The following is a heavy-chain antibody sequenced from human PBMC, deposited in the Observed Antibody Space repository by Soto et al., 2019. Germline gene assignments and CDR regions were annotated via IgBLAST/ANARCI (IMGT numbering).Heavy chain of an antibody. Sequence: GGSLRLSCAASGFTFSSYAMSWVRQAPGKGLEWVSAISGSGGSTYYADSVKGRFTISRDNSKNTLYLQMNSLRAEDTAVYYCAKGRYDYSNYSLYYYYYYMDVWGKGTTVTVSS. V-gene: IGHV3-23*01. J-gene: IGHJ6*03. CDR1: GFTFSSYA. CDR3: AKGRYDYSNYSLYYYYYYMDV. CDR2: ISGSGGST. D-gene: IGHD4-4*01.